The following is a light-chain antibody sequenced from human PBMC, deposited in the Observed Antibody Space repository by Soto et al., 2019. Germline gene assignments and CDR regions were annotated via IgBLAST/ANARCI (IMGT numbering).Light chain of an antibody. CDR1: SSDVGGYDY. V-gene: IGLV2-11*01. CDR2: GVH. CDR3: CSYAGSYTFEV. J-gene: IGLJ1*01. Sequence: QSVLAQPRSVSGSPGQSVTISCTGTSSDVGGYDYVSWYQQHPGKAPRLMIHGVHKRPSGVPDRFSGSKSGNTASLTISGLQADDEADYYCCSYAGSYTFEVFGTGTKVTVL.